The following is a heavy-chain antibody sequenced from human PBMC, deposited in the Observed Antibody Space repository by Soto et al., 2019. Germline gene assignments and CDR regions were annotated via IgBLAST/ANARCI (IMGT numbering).Heavy chain of an antibody. Sequence: GGSLRLSCEVSGFSFRVNGVSWVRQAPGKGLEWVSSLRGADGGTYYADSVEGRFTISRDNSKDTLYLQMTNMDPVDTATYYCAHGNVDTALSSFDYWGQGALVTVSS. V-gene: IGHV3-23*01. CDR1: GFSFRVNG. D-gene: IGHD5-18*01. J-gene: IGHJ4*02. CDR2: LRGADGGT. CDR3: AHGNVDTALSSFDY.